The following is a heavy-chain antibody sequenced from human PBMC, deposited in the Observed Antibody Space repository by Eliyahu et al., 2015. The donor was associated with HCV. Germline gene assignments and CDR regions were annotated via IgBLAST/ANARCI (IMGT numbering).Heavy chain of an antibody. Sequence: QVQLQESGPGLVEPSQTLSLTCTVSGGSXXXSGYFWSWIRQPPGKDLEWIAYMHYSGSTYYSPSLQSRVTISVDTSENQFSLKLSSVTAADTAVYFCAKLGYCTSANCPRGGGFDIWGQGSMVTVSS. CDR2: MHYSGST. V-gene: IGHV4-31*03. D-gene: IGHD2-2*01. J-gene: IGHJ3*02. CDR3: AKLGYCTSANCPRGGGFDI. CDR1: GGSXXXSGYF.